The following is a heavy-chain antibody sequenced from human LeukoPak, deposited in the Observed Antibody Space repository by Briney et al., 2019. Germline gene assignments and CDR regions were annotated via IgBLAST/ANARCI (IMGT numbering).Heavy chain of an antibody. CDR1: GGSISSYY. CDR3: ASIGTGCGGDCYSPGNLGYYYYYGMDV. V-gene: IGHV4-59*01. J-gene: IGHJ6*02. CDR2: IYYSGST. Sequence: NPSETLSLTCTVSGGSISSYYWSWIRQPPGKGLEWIGYIYYSGSTNYNPSLKSRVTISVDTSKNQFSLKLSSVTAADTAVYYCASIGTGCGGDCYSPGNLGYYYYYGMDVWGQGTTVTVSS. D-gene: IGHD2-21*02.